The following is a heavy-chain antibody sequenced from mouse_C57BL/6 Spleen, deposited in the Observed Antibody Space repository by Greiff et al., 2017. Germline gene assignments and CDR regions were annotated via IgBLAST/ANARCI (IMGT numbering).Heavy chain of an antibody. Sequence: VKLMESGAELVKPGASVKISCKASGYAFSSYWMNWVKQRPGKGLEWIGQIYPGDGDTNYNGKFKGKATLTADKSSSTAYMQLSSLTSEDSAVYFWAGGSSYGYFDVWGTGTTVTVSS. CDR2: IYPGDGDT. CDR3: AGGSSYGYFDV. J-gene: IGHJ1*03. V-gene: IGHV1-80*01. D-gene: IGHD1-1*01. CDR1: GYAFSSYW.